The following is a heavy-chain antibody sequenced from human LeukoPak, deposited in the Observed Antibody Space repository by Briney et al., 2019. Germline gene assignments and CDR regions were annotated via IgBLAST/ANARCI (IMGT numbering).Heavy chain of an antibody. J-gene: IGHJ4*02. CDR2: IYSSGST. Sequence: PSETLSLTCTVSGDSISNYFWTWIRQPAGKGLEWIGRIYSSGSTNYNPSLKSRVTMSVDTSKNQFSLKLTSVTAADTAVYYCARHLGAGVDYWGQGTLVTVSS. CDR3: ARHLGAGVDY. V-gene: IGHV4-4*07. CDR1: GDSISNYF. D-gene: IGHD1-26*01.